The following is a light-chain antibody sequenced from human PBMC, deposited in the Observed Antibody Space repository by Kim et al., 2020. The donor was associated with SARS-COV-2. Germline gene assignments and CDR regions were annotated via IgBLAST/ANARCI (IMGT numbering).Light chain of an antibody. CDR3: QSYDSSLSGSGV. V-gene: IGLV1-40*01. CDR1: SSNIGAGYD. CDR2: GNN. Sequence: VTISCTVSSSNIGAGYDVHWYQQLPGTAPKLLIYGNNNRPSGVPDRFSGSKSGTSASLAITGLQAEDEADYYCQSYDSSLSGSGVFGTGTKVTVL. J-gene: IGLJ1*01.